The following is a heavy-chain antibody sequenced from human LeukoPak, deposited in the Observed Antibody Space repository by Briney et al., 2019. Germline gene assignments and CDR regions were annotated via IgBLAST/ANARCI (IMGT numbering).Heavy chain of an antibody. CDR1: GGSISGHY. CDR2: VYDSGST. Sequence: SETLSLTCNVSGGSISGHYWNWIRQPPGKRLEWIGYVYDSGSTNYNPSLSSRVTISLDTSKNQFSLKLTSVTAADTAVYYCARLSGKWTWGQGTLVTVSS. D-gene: IGHD1-26*01. V-gene: IGHV4-59*11. J-gene: IGHJ5*02. CDR3: ARLSGKWT.